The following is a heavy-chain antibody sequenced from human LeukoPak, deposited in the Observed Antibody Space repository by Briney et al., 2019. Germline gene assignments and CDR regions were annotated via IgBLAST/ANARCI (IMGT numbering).Heavy chain of an antibody. J-gene: IGHJ4*02. CDR1: GGSFSGYY. Sequence: SETLSLTCAVYGGSFSGYYWSWIRQPPGKGLEWIGRIYTSGSTNYNPSLKSRVTMSVDTSKNQFSLKLSSVTAADTAVYYCAREQLVLKDFDYWGQGTLVTVSS. CDR3: AREQLVLKDFDY. V-gene: IGHV4-59*10. CDR2: IYTSGST. D-gene: IGHD6-13*01.